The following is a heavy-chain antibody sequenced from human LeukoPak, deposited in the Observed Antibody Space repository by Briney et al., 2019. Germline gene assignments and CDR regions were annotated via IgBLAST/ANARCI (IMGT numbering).Heavy chain of an antibody. D-gene: IGHD4-17*01. J-gene: IGHJ4*02. Sequence: GGSLRLSCEASGFTFSRYWMHWVRQAPGKGLEWVSRINGDGSYTNYADSVKGRFTISRDNAKNTLYLQMNGLRAEDTAVYFCSRDSIEDDYGDYVGDYWGQGTLVTVSS. V-gene: IGHV3-74*01. CDR1: GFTFSRYW. CDR3: SRDSIEDDYGDYVGDY. CDR2: INGDGSYT.